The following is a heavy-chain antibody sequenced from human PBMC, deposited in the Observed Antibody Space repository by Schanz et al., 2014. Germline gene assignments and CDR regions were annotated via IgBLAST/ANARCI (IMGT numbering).Heavy chain of an antibody. J-gene: IGHJ4*02. CDR2: ISRDGTTS. CDR1: GFIFNDYY. V-gene: IGHV3-11*04. CDR3: AKDLPSDYYIAY. Sequence: VQLVESGGGLVQPGGSLRLSCAASGFIFNDYYMNWIRQAPGKGLEWLSYISRDGTTSYYADSVKGRFTISRDNSXNTLYLQMNSLRAEDTAVYYCAKDLPSDYYIAYWGQGTLVTVSS. D-gene: IGHD3-22*01.